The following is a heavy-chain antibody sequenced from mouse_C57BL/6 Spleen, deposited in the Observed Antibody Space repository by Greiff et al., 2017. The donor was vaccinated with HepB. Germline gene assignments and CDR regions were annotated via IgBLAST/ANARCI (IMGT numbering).Heavy chain of an antibody. V-gene: IGHV5-12*01. CDR1: GFTFSDYY. CDR2: ISNGGGST. CDR3: ARRTAYGSYFDY. D-gene: IGHD1-1*01. Sequence: EVMLVESGGGLVQPGGSLKLSCAASGFTFSDYYMYWVRQTPEKRLEWVAYISNGGGSTYYPDTVKGRFTISRDNAKNTLYLQMRRLKSEDTAMYYCARRTAYGSYFDYWGQGTTLTVSS. J-gene: IGHJ2*01.